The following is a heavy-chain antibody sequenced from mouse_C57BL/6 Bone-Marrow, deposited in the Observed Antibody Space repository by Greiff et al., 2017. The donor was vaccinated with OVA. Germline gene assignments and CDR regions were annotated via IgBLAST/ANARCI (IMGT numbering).Heavy chain of an antibody. D-gene: IGHD1-1*01. J-gene: IGHJ1*03. CDR1: GFNIKNTY. CDR3: ASTVVALHWYFDV. CDR2: IDPANGNT. Sequence: VQLQQSVAELVRPGASVKLSCTASGFNIKNTYMHWVKQRPEQGLEWIGRIDPANGNTKYAPKFQGKATITADTSSNTAYLQLIRLTSEDTAFSYCASTVVALHWYFDVWGTGTTVTVSS. V-gene: IGHV14-3*01.